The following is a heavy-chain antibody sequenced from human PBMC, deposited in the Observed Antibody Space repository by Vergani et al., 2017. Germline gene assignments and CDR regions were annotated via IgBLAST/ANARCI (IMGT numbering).Heavy chain of an antibody. CDR3: ARDVWDCSGISCFLRAGEFYYMDV. Sequence: VEAGGGLVQPGGSLRLSCTASGFTFQAFAFHWVRQVSGRGLEWVSGIDRNYGVKNGNSFEGRFSISRDNSKNTVGLEMSSLRVDDTATYYCARDVWDCSGISCFLRAGEFYYMDVWGQGTTVTVSS. D-gene: IGHD3-16*01. CDR1: GFTFQAFA. CDR2: IDRNYGVK. J-gene: IGHJ6*03. V-gene: IGHV3-9*01.